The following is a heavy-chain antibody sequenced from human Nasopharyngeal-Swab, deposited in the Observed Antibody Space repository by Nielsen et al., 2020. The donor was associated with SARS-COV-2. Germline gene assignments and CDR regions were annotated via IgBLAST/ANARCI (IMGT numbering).Heavy chain of an antibody. CDR2: IYYSGSA. CDR3: AATSVLRFLEWLNNWFDP. V-gene: IGHV4-39*01. J-gene: IGHJ5*02. Sequence: SETLSLTCTVSGGSISSSSYYWGCIRQPPGKGLEWIGSIYYSGSAYYNPSLKSRVTISVDTSKNQFSLKLSSVTAADTAVYYCAATSVLRFLEWLNNWFDPWGQGTLVTVSS. CDR1: GGSISSSSYY. D-gene: IGHD3-3*01.